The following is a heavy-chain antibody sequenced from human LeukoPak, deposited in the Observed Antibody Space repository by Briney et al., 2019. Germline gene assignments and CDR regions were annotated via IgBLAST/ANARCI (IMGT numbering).Heavy chain of an antibody. CDR1: GFTFSSYA. Sequence: PGGSLRLSCAASGFTFSSYAMHWVRQAPGKGLEWVAVISYDGSNKYYADSVKGRFTISRDNSKNTLYLQMNSLRAEDTAVYYCAKDTGVGARLLDAFDIWGQGTMVTVSS. CDR3: AKDTGVGARLLDAFDI. CDR2: ISYDGSNK. V-gene: IGHV3-30-3*01. D-gene: IGHD1-26*01. J-gene: IGHJ3*02.